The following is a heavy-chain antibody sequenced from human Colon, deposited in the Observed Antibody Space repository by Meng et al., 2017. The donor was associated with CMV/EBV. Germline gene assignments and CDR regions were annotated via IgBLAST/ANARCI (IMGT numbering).Heavy chain of an antibody. J-gene: IGHJ4*02. CDR3: TGSGYSYGYFGGSFDY. Sequence: SGGPFSSYAISWVRQAPGQGLEWMGGIIPIFGTANYAQKFQGRVTITTDESTSTAYMELSSLRSEDTAVYYCTGSGYSYGYFGGSFDYWGQGTLVTVSS. CDR2: IIPIFGTA. V-gene: IGHV1-69*05. D-gene: IGHD5-18*01. CDR1: GGPFSSYA.